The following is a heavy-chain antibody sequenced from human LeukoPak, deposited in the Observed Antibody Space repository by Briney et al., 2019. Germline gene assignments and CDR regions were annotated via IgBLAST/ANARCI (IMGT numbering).Heavy chain of an antibody. CDR1: GYTFTGYY. V-gene: IGHV1-2*02. D-gene: IGHD3-10*01. CDR2: INPNSGDT. J-gene: IGHJ4*02. CDR3: ARDSRISGSGSYYGY. Sequence: ASVKVSCKASGYTFTGYYMHWVRQAPGQGLEWMGWINPNSGDTNYAQKFQGRVTMTRDTSISTAYMELSRLRSDDTAVYYCARDSRISGSGSYYGYWGQGTLVTVSS.